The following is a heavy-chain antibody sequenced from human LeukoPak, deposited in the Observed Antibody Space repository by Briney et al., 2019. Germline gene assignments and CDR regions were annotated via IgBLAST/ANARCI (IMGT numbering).Heavy chain of an antibody. V-gene: IGHV3-74*01. CDR2: INRDGSST. J-gene: IGHJ4*02. CDR1: GFTFSSYG. CDR3: ARGGGYSYGSFDY. D-gene: IGHD5-18*01. Sequence: GGSLRLPCAASGFTFSSYGMSWVRQAPGKGLEWVSRINRDGSSTSYADSVKGRFTISRDNAKNTLYLQMNSLRAEDTAVYYCARGGGYSYGSFDYWGQGTLVTVSS.